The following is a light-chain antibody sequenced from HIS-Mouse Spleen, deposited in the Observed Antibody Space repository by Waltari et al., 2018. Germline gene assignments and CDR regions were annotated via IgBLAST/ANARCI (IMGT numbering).Light chain of an antibody. V-gene: IGKV3-15*01. CDR1: QRVSSN. Sequence: EIVMTQSPATLSVSPGERATLSCRASQRVSSNFAWYQQKPGQAPWLLIYGASATATGIPARFSGSGSGTEFTLTISSMQSEDFAVYYCQKYNNWQVTFGPGTKVDIK. CDR3: QKYNNWQVT. J-gene: IGKJ3*01. CDR2: GAS.